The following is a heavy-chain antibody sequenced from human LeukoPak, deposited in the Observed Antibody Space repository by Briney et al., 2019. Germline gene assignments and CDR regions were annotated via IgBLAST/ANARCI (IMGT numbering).Heavy chain of an antibody. CDR2: INPNSGGT. J-gene: IGHJ4*02. CDR1: GYTFTGYY. CDR3: ARDWDTAMVNIDY. Sequence: ASVKVSCKASGYTFTGYYMHRVRQAPGQGLEWMGWINPNSGGTNYAQKFQGRVTMTRDTSISTAYMELSRLRSDDTAVYYCARDWDTAMVNIDYWGQGTLVTVSS. V-gene: IGHV1-2*02. D-gene: IGHD5-18*01.